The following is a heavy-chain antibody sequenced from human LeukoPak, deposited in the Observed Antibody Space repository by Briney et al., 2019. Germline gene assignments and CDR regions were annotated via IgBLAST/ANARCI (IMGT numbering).Heavy chain of an antibody. CDR3: ARDRDILTGYRAPPDY. D-gene: IGHD3-9*01. CDR2: IRAYNGNT. V-gene: IGHV1-18*01. J-gene: IGHJ4*02. CDR1: GYTFTSYG. Sequence: ASVKVSCKASGYTFTSYGISWVRQAPGQGLEWMGWIRAYNGNTNYAQKLQGRVTMTTDTSTSTDYLELRSLRSDDTAVYYCARDRDILTGYRAPPDYWGQGTLVTVSS.